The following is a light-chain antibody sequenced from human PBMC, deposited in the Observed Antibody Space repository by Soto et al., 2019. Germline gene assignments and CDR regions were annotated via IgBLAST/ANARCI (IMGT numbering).Light chain of an antibody. CDR2: WAS. Sequence: DIVMTQSPDSLAVSLGERATINCKSSQSVLRSSNNKNYLAWYQQKSGQPPKLLIYWASTRGSGVPDRFSGSGSGTDFTLTISSLQAEDVAVYYCQHHPHTPNTFGGGTKVEIK. CDR1: QSVLRSSNNKNY. J-gene: IGKJ4*01. CDR3: QHHPHTPNT. V-gene: IGKV4-1*01.